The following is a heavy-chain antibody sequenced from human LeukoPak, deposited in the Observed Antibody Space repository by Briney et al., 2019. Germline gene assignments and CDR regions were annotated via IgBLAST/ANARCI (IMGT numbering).Heavy chain of an antibody. J-gene: IGHJ4*02. CDR3: ISGFSSYCWPG. Sequence: GGSLRLSCAAHAFTFTKAWMRWGRQAPGKGLEWVGRITSKSDGARTDYAAPVKGRFTISRDDSKNTLFLQMDSLRTDVTAVEYCISGFSSYCWPGWGQGTLVIVSS. V-gene: IGHV3-15*01. D-gene: IGHD2-15*01. CDR2: ITSKSDGART. CDR1: AFTFTKAW.